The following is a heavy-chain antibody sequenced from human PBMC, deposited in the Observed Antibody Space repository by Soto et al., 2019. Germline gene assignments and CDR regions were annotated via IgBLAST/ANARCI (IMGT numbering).Heavy chain of an antibody. CDR2: IYLSRNT. J-gene: IGHJ5*02. CDR1: GVSISSGGYS. V-gene: IGHV4-30-2*01. CDR3: ARGHSSSWYVPRTGWFDP. D-gene: IGHD6-13*01. Sequence: QVHLQESGSGLVKPSQTLSLTCAVSGVSISSGGYSWNWIRQPPGKGLEWIGYIYLSRNTYYNPSLKSRVTISVDRSKNLSSLKLSSVTAADTAVYYCARGHSSSWYVPRTGWFDPWGQGTLVIVSS.